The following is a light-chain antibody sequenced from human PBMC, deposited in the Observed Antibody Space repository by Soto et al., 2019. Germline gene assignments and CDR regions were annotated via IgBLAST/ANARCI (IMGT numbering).Light chain of an antibody. CDR3: HQYNSWPQGT. V-gene: IGKV3-15*01. CDR1: QSVNRN. CDR2: GAS. J-gene: IGKJ3*01. Sequence: EIMMTQSPGTLSVYPGDGATLACTASQSVNRNLAWYQQKPGQPPRLLLYGASDRATGIPVRFRGSGAGTEFTITIRRLQSEDSAVYYCHQYNSWPQGTFGPGTKVEI.